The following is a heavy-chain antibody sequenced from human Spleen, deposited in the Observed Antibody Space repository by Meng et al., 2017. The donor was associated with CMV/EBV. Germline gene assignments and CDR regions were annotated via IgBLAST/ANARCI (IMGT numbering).Heavy chain of an antibody. J-gene: IGHJ6*02. CDR3: ARESIAVREYYYGMDV. CDR1: GFNFDDYG. CDR2: INWSGGR. Sequence: SGFNFDDYGMSWVRQAPGKGLEWVSGINWSGGRGYADSVKGRFTISRDNAKNSLYLQMNSLRAEDTALYYCARESIAVREYYYGMDVWGQGTMVTSP. D-gene: IGHD6-6*01. V-gene: IGHV3-20*03.